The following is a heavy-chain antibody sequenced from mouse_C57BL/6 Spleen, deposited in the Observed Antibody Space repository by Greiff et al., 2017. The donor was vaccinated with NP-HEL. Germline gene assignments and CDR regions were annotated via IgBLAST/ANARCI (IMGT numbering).Heavy chain of an antibody. CDR3: AREDDYPWFAY. V-gene: IGHV1-80*01. Sequence: VQLQQSGAELVKPGASVKISCKASGYAFSSYWMNWVKQRPGKGLEWIGQIYPGDGDTNYNGKFKGKATLTVDKSSSTAYMQLSSLTSDDSAVYYCAREDDYPWFAYWGQGTLVTVSA. CDR2: IYPGDGDT. J-gene: IGHJ3*01. CDR1: GYAFSSYW. D-gene: IGHD2-4*01.